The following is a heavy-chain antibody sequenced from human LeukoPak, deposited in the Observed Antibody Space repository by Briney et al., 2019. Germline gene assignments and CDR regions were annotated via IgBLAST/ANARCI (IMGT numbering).Heavy chain of an antibody. CDR2: INPNSGGT. J-gene: IGHJ6*02. D-gene: IGHD6-6*01. Sequence: EASVNVSCKASGYTFTVYYMHWVRQAPGQGLEWMGWINPNSGGTNYAQKFQGWVTMTRDTSISTAYMELSRLRSDDTAVYYCARGYSSSSWKTFYYYYYGMDVWGQGTTVTVSS. V-gene: IGHV1-2*04. CDR3: ARGYSSSSWKTFYYYYYGMDV. CDR1: GYTFTVYY.